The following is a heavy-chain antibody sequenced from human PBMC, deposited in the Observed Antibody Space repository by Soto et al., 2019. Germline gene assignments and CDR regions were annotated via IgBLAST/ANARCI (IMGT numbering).Heavy chain of an antibody. V-gene: IGHV1-18*04. Sequence: QVQLVQSGAEVKKPGASVKVSCKASGYDFSSYGIRWVRQATGQGLEWMGWISASNGNRDYAQQFQGRVTMTSDTSRTTSYMELRSLRSDDTAVYYCVRDPPRNDYWGQGTLVNVSS. CDR3: VRDPPRNDY. CDR1: GYDFSSYG. CDR2: ISASNGNR. J-gene: IGHJ4*02.